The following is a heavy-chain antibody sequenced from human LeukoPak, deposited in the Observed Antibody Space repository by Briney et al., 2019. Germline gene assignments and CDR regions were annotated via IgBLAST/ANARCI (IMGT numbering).Heavy chain of an antibody. D-gene: IGHD2-2*01. J-gene: IGHJ6*04. CDR3: TRRDIVVVPAAIHEEV. CDR1: GFTFSSYG. Sequence: GGSLRLSCAASGFTFSSYGMHWVRQAPGKGLEWVAFIRYDGSNKYYADSVKGRFTISRDNSKNTAYLQMNSLKTEDTAVYYCTRRDIVVVPAAIHEEVWGKGTTVTVSS. V-gene: IGHV3-30*02. CDR2: IRYDGSNK.